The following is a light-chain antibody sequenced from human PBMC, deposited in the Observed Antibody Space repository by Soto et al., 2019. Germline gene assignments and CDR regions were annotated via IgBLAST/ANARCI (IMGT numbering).Light chain of an antibody. CDR1: QSLSSY. J-gene: IGKJ3*01. Sequence: EIVLTQSPATLSLSPGERATLSCRASQSLSSYLTWYQQKPGQAPRLLIYDASNRAPGIPARFSGSGSGTDFTLPISSRQHYEFLVDYCQQRSNWPAVTFGPGTKVDIK. V-gene: IGKV3-11*01. CDR3: QQRSNWPAVT. CDR2: DAS.